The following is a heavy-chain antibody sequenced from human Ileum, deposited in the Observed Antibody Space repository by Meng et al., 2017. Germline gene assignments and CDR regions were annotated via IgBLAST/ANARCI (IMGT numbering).Heavy chain of an antibody. D-gene: IGHD5-24*01. CDR2: INTDGSST. J-gene: IGHJ4*02. CDR3: ARDKDGYNY. V-gene: IGHV3-74*01. Sequence: GGSLRLSCAASGFTFSSYYMHWVRQVPGKGLVWVSRINTDGSSTNYADSVKGRFTISRDNAKDTLYLQMNSLRAEDTAVYYCARDKDGYNYWGQGMLVTGSS. CDR1: GFTFSSYY.